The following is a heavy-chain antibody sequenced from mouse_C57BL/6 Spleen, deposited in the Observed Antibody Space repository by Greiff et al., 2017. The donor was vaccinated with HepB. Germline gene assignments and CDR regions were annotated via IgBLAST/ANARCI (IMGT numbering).Heavy chain of an antibody. V-gene: IGHV1-52*01. Sequence: VQLQQPGAELVRPGSSVKLSCKASGYTFTSYWMHWVKQRPIQGLEWIGNIDPSDSETHYNQKFKVKATLTVDKSSSTAYMQLSSLTSEDSAVYYCASGANWDYFDYWGQGTTLTVSS. CDR2: IDPSDSET. CDR3: ASGANWDYFDY. D-gene: IGHD4-1*01. CDR1: GYTFTSYW. J-gene: IGHJ2*01.